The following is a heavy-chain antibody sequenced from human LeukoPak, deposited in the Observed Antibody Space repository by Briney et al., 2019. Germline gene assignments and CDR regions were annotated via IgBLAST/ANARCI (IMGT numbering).Heavy chain of an antibody. CDR2: VSGSGGRGAT. D-gene: IGHD5-12*01. J-gene: IGHJ2*01. Sequence: GGSLRLSCSGSGFTFSNYVMSWVRQAPGKGLEWVSCVSGSGGRGATYYTDSVKGRFTISRDNSKNTLYLQMNSLRAEDTAMYYCAKSKDSGYDSVEWYFDLWGRGTLVTVSS. V-gene: IGHV3-23*01. CDR3: AKSKDSGYDSVEWYFDL. CDR1: GFTFSNYV.